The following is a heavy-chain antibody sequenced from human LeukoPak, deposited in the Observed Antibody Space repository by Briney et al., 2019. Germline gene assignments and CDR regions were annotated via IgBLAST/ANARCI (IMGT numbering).Heavy chain of an antibody. D-gene: IGHD3-22*01. V-gene: IGHV4-61*02. Sequence: SQTLSLTCTVSGDSTSSGPYYWSWIRQPAGKELEWIGRIYSGGSTSYNPSLKSRVTISVDTSKNQFSLKLSSVTAADTAIYYCAREGSIHYYDSRGYLGYWGQGTLVTVSS. CDR2: IYSGGST. CDR1: GDSTSSGPYY. J-gene: IGHJ4*02. CDR3: AREGSIHYYDSRGYLGY.